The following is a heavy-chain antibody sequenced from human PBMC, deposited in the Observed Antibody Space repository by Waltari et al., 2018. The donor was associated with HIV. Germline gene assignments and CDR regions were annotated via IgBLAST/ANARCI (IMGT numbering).Heavy chain of an antibody. CDR3: ARFDGGNSEVYH. V-gene: IGHV3-21*04. CDR2: IDSSSSYI. D-gene: IGHD2-21*02. CDR1: GVTFRVYS. J-gene: IGHJ4*02. Sequence: EVHLVESGGGLVKPGGSLRLSCAASGVTFRVYSMTWVRQAPGKGLEWVSTIDSSSSYIDYADSVRGRFTISRDNAKNSLFLQMDALRAEDTAFYYCARFDGGNSEVYHWGQGTLVTVSS.